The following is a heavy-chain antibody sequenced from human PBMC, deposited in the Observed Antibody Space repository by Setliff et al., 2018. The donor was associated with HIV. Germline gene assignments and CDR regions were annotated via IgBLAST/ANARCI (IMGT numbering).Heavy chain of an antibody. Sequence: GSLRLSCAASGFTFSSYAMSWVRQAPGKGLEWVSAISGSGGSTYYADSVKGRFAISRDNAKNSLYLQMNSLRAEDTAVYYCARGEVVAAHNWFDPWGQGTLVTVSS. J-gene: IGHJ5*02. CDR2: ISGSGGST. CDR1: GFTFSSYA. D-gene: IGHD2-15*01. CDR3: ARGEVVAAHNWFDP. V-gene: IGHV3-23*01.